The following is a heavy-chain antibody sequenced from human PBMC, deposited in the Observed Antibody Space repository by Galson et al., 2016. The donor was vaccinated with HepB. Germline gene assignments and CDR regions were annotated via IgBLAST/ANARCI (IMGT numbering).Heavy chain of an antibody. D-gene: IGHD4-17*01. CDR1: GGSISNHF. CDR2: IYYTGST. J-gene: IGHJ4*02. V-gene: IGHV4-59*11. CDR3: ARVIMTTGRPYFDY. Sequence: SETLSLTCTVSGGSISNHFWSWIRQPPGKGLEYIGYIYYTGSTNYSPSLRSRVTMSVDTSKNQFSLNLSSVIAADTAFYYCARVIMTTGRPYFDYWGQGTLVTVSS.